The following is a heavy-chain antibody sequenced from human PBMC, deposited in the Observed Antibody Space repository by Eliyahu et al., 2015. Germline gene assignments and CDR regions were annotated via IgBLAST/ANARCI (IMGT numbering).Heavy chain of an antibody. Sequence: QVQLQESGPGLVKPSETLSLTCXVSGSPVSDGSYYWVWIRQPPGKGLQWIGYIYYNGGAEYNPSLKSRVTMSVDTSKNQFSLMVRSVTAADTAVYYCARTHLEWLINSWGQGTLVTVSS. V-gene: IGHV4-61*01. CDR1: GSPVSDGSYY. CDR2: IYYNGGA. D-gene: IGHD5-12*01. CDR3: ARTHLEWLINS. J-gene: IGHJ4*02.